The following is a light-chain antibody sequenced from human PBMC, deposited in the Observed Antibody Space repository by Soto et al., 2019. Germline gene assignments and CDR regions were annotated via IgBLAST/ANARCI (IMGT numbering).Light chain of an antibody. CDR1: QRISHNY. Sequence: RVMLRVAGAVSLSPGQRHTLSFMSSQRISHNYLAWYQQKPGQAPRLLIYGASGRATALPDRFSGSGSGTDFTLTISTLESEDFAVYYCQQYGSSRLTFGGGTKVDIK. V-gene: IGKV3-20*01. CDR3: QQYGSSRLT. J-gene: IGKJ4*01. CDR2: GAS.